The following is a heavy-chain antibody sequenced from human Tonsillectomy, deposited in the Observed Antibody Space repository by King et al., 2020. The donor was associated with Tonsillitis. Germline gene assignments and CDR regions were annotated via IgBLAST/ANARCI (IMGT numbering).Heavy chain of an antibody. CDR3: TTDNESGGSYVIASLV. Sequence: VQLVESGGGLVKPGGSLRLSCAASGFIFRDAWMNWFRQAPGKGLEWVGRIKHKAEGETTDYAAPVKGRFTISRDDSKNILYLQMDSLKTEDTALYYCTTDNESGGSYVIASLVWGQGTRVTVSS. V-gene: IGHV3-15*01. D-gene: IGHD3-16*01. J-gene: IGHJ4*02. CDR1: GFIFRDAW. CDR2: IKHKAEGETT.